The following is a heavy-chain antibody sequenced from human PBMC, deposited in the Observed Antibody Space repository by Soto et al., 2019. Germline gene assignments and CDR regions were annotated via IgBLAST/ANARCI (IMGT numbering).Heavy chain of an antibody. Sequence: QVQLVQSGAEVKKPGSSVKVSCKASGGTFSSYTINWVRQAPGQGLEWMGRITPILGIANYAPKFQGRVTINADQTTSTASMEPSRLTSYDTGPYSCARAFARLPGGGGMELWGQGTGVTVSS. CDR3: ARAFARLPGGGGMEL. V-gene: IGHV1-69*02. D-gene: IGHD2-8*02. J-gene: IGHJ6*02. CDR1: GGTFSSYT. CDR2: ITPILGIA.